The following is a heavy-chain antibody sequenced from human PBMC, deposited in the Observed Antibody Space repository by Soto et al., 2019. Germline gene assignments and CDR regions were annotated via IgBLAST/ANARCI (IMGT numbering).Heavy chain of an antibody. J-gene: IGHJ3*02. D-gene: IGHD1-7*01. CDR3: AKPDWNYERGFAFDI. CDR1: GFTFSSYA. V-gene: IGHV3-23*01. Sequence: GGFLRLSCAASGFTFSSYAMSWVRQAPGKGLEWVSAISGSGGSTYYADSVKGRFTTSRDNSKNTLYLQMNSLRAEDTAVYYCAKPDWNYERGFAFDIWGQGTMVTVSS. CDR2: ISGSGGST.